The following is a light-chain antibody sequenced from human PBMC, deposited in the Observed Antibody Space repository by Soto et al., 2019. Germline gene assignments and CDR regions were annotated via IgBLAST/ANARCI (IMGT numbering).Light chain of an antibody. CDR2: KAS. Sequence: DIQMTQSPSSLSASVGDRVTITCRASQSISTWLAWYQQEPGKAPKLLIHKASSLQSGVPSRFSGSGSGTDFTLTISSLHPDDFATYYCLQYNSYSPTFGQGTKVDI. CDR1: QSISTW. J-gene: IGKJ1*01. V-gene: IGKV1-5*03. CDR3: LQYNSYSPT.